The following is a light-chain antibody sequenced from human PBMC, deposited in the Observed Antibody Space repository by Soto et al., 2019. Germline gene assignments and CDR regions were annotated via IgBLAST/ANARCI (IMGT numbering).Light chain of an antibody. J-gene: IGKJ1*01. V-gene: IGKV1-17*01. CDR1: QGIRDD. Sequence: QSPSSLPAFVRHRVPVTYRASQGIRDDLGWYQQKPGKAPKRLIYAASSLHSGVPSRFSGSGSGTEFTLTINSLQPEDFATYYCLQHNSYPLAFGQGTKWIS. CDR3: LQHNSYPLA. CDR2: AAS.